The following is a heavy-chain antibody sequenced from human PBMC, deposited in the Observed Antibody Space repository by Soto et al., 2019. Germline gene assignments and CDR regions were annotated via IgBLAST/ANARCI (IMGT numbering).Heavy chain of an antibody. CDR2: NSNYNVNT. CDR3: ARGGYSKSWLGLFGTGAHGVEIDY. J-gene: IGHJ4*02. Sequence: QIQLVQSGTEVKKPGATVRVSCKASGYTFISYGISWVRQAPGQVLEWMGWNSNYNVNTNYAQKFQGRVTMATDTSTSTAHMEVRSLRPDDAAVYYCARGGYSKSWLGLFGTGAHGVEIDYWGQGTQVTVSS. CDR1: GYTFISYG. V-gene: IGHV1-18*01. D-gene: IGHD6-13*01.